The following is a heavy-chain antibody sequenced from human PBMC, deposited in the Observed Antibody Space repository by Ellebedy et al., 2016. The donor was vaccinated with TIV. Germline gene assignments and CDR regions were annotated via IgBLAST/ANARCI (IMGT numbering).Heavy chain of an antibody. CDR1: GSTFSSYG. V-gene: IGHV3-33*01. CDR2: IWSDGTTK. CDR3: AREIIYGGYYFDY. J-gene: IGHJ4*02. Sequence: GGSLRLSXAASGSTFSSYGMHWVRQAPGKGLAWVAVIWSDGTTKYYSDSVKGRFTISRDNSKNTLYLQMNSLRAEDTAVYYCAREIIYGGYYFDYWGQGTLITVSS. D-gene: IGHD4-23*01.